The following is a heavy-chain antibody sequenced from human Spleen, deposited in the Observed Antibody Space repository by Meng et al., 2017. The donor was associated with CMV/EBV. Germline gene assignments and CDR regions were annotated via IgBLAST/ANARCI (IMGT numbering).Heavy chain of an antibody. D-gene: IGHD3-22*01. Sequence: GESLKISCAVSGFSFSSYTMNWVRQVPGKGLEWVSSISSSGSYIYYADLVKGRFTISRDNAKNSLYLQMNSLRAEDTALYYCAKDMVYYYDSSGCFESWGQGTLVTVSS. CDR1: GFSFSSYT. CDR3: AKDMVYYYDSSGCFES. J-gene: IGHJ4*02. V-gene: IGHV3-21*04. CDR2: ISSSGSYI.